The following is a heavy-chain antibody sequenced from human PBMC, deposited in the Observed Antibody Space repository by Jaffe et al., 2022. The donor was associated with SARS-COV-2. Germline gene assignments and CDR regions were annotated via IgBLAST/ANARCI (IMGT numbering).Heavy chain of an antibody. CDR2: IIPILGIA. CDR3: ARVSSWYNYYYYYGMDV. V-gene: IGHV1-69*02. Sequence: QVQLVQSGAEVKKPGSSVKVSCKASGGTFSSYTISWVRQAPGQGLEWMGRIIPILGIANYAQKFQGRVTITADKSTSTAYMELSSLRSEDTAVYYCARVSSWYNYYYYYGMDVWGQGTTVTVSS. CDR1: GGTFSSYT. D-gene: IGHD6-13*01. J-gene: IGHJ6*02.